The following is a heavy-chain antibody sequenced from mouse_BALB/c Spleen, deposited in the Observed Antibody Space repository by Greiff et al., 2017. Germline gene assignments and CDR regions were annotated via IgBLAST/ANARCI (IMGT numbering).Heavy chain of an antibody. Sequence: VQLKQSGPELVKPGASVKMSCKASGYTFTSYVMHWVKQKPGQGLEWIGYINPYNDGTKYNEKFKGKATLTSDKSSSTAYMELSSLTSEDSAVYYCASLWYDREGGYWGQGTTLTVSS. CDR2: INPYNDGT. CDR3: ASLWYDREGGY. D-gene: IGHD2-14*01. J-gene: IGHJ2*01. V-gene: IGHV1-14*01. CDR1: GYTFTSYV.